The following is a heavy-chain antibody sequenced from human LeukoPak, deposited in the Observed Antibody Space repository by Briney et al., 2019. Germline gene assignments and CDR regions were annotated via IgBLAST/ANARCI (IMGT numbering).Heavy chain of an antibody. D-gene: IGHD1-26*01. J-gene: IGHJ4*02. V-gene: IGHV4-59*01. CDR1: GGSISSYY. CDR3: SRESGPFSPFGH. Sequence: SETLSLTCTVSGGSISSYYWSWIRQPPGKGLEWIGYIYYSGSTNYNPSLKSRVTISVDTSKNQFSLKLSSVTAADTAVYYCSRESGPFSPFGHWGQGILVTVTS. CDR2: IYYSGST.